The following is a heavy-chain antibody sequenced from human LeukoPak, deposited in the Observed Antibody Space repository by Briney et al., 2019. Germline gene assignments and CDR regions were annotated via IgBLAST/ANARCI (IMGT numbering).Heavy chain of an antibody. J-gene: IGHJ4*02. CDR2: ISASGANT. V-gene: IGHV3-23*01. Sequence: GGSLRLSCAASGFRFGDFAMSWVRQSPGKGLEWVAGISASGANTYYADSVKGRFTSSRDNSKNILYLQMFSLRAEDAAVYYCAKVGENVLRIYPHSYYFDAWGQGTLVAVSS. CDR1: GFRFGDFA. D-gene: IGHD2-15*01. CDR3: AKVGENVLRIYPHSYYFDA.